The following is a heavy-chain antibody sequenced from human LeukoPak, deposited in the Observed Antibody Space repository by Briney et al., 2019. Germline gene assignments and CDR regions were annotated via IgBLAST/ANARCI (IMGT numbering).Heavy chain of an antibody. Sequence: GGALSLSCAASGFTFGNYWLSWVRQAPGKGLEWVANIKQDGSTKNYVDSVKGRFTISRDNAKNSLYLQMNSPRAEDTAVYYCARDLGTYYFDYWGQGTLVTVSS. J-gene: IGHJ4*02. CDR3: ARDLGTYYFDY. D-gene: IGHD1-26*01. V-gene: IGHV3-7*01. CDR1: GFTFGNYW. CDR2: IKQDGSTK.